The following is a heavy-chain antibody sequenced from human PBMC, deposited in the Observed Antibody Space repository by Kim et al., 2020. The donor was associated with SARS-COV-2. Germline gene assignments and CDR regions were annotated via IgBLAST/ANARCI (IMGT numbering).Heavy chain of an antibody. CDR3: ARDGGGLWFGESSYYGMDV. CDR2: INSDGSST. D-gene: IGHD3-10*01. J-gene: IGHJ6*02. Sequence: GGSLRLSCAASGFTFSSYWMHWVRQAPGKGLVWVSRINSDGSSTIYADSVKGRFTISRDNAKNTLCLQMNSLRAEDTAVYYCARDGGGLWFGESSYYGMDVWGQGTTVTVSS. CDR1: GFTFSSYW. V-gene: IGHV3-74*01.